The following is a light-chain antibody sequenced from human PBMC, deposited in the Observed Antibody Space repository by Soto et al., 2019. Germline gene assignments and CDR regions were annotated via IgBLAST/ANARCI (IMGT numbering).Light chain of an antibody. V-gene: IGKV1-5*03. CDR1: QTISSW. CDR2: KAS. Sequence: DIQMTQSPSTLSASVGDRVTITCRASQTISSWLAWYQQKPGKVPKLLIYKASSLESGVPSRFSGSGSGTEFTLTISSVQPDDFATYYCQHYNSYSEAFGQGTKVDIK. CDR3: QHYNSYSEA. J-gene: IGKJ1*01.